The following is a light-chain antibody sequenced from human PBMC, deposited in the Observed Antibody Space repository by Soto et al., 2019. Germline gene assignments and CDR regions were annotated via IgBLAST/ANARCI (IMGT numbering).Light chain of an antibody. Sequence: EIVMTQSPATLSVSPGERATLSCRASQSIGGDLAWYQQKPGQAPRLLIYRASTRATGIPARFSGSGSGTDFTLTISSLQSEDFAVYYCQQFKDWSITFGPGTKVDF. CDR3: QQFKDWSIT. CDR2: RAS. V-gene: IGKV3-15*01. J-gene: IGKJ3*01. CDR1: QSIGGD.